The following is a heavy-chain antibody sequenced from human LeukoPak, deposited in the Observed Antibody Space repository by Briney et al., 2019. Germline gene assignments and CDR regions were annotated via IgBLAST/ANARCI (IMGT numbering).Heavy chain of an antibody. D-gene: IGHD3-9*01. J-gene: IGHJ6*02. Sequence: PSETLSLTCTVSGGSISSYYWSWIRQPAGKGLEWIGRIYTSGSTNYNPSLKSRVTMSVDTSKNQFSLKLSSVTAADTAVYYRARADLRYYDILTGPRGYYYGMDVWGQGTTVTVSS. V-gene: IGHV4-4*07. CDR3: ARADLRYYDILTGPRGYYYGMDV. CDR2: IYTSGST. CDR1: GGSISSYY.